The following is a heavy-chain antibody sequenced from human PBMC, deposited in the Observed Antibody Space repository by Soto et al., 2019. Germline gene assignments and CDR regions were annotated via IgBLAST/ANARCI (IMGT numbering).Heavy chain of an antibody. D-gene: IGHD3-16*01. Sequence: PGGSLRLSCAASGFTFSSYSMNWVRQAPGKGLEWVSYISSSSSTIYYADSVKGRFTISRDNSKNTVNLQMNSLRAEDTAVYYCARDPWAADDWGQGTLVTVSS. V-gene: IGHV3-48*01. CDR2: ISSSSSTI. CDR1: GFTFSSYS. CDR3: ARDPWAADD. J-gene: IGHJ4*02.